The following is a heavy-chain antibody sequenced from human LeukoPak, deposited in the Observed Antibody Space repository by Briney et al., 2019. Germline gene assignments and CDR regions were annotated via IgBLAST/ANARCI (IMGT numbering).Heavy chain of an antibody. V-gene: IGHV4-4*07. CDR1: GASISNNC. Sequence: SETLSLTCTVSGASISNNCWSWIRQPAGKGLEWFGRIYSSGSTDYNPSLKSRVTMSVDTSKNQFSLNLRSVTAADTAVYYCARDRYDSVYNWFDPWGQGTLVTVSS. CDR2: IYSSGST. CDR3: ARDRYDSVYNWFDP. D-gene: IGHD3-22*01. J-gene: IGHJ5*02.